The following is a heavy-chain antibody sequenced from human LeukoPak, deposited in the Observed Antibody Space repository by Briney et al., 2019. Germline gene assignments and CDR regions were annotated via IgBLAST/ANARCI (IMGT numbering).Heavy chain of an antibody. CDR1: GFTFSSYS. V-gene: IGHV3-21*01. CDR2: ISSSSSYI. D-gene: IGHD2-2*03. J-gene: IGHJ4*02. Sequence: GGSLRLSCAASGFTFSSYSMNWVRQAPGKGLEWVSSISSSSSYIYYADSVKGRFTISRDNAKNSLYLQMNSLRAEDTAVYYCARGSVDIVVVPAAFSYWGQGTLVTVSS. CDR3: ARGSVDIVVVPAAFSY.